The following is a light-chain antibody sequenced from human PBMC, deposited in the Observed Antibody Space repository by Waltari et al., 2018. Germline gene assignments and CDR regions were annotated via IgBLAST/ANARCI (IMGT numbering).Light chain of an antibody. CDR1: QSVSSY. V-gene: IGKV3-11*01. CDR2: DAS. Sequence: DIVLTQSPATLSLSPGDRATLSCRASQSVSSYLAWYQQTPGQAPRLLIYDASNRATGIPARFSGSGSVTDFTLTISSLEPEDFAVYYCQQRNYWPRTFGGGTKVEIK. J-gene: IGKJ4*01. CDR3: QQRNYWPRT.